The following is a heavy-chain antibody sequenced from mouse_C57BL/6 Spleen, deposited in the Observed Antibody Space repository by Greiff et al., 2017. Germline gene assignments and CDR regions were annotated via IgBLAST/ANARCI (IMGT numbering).Heavy chain of an antibody. J-gene: IGHJ1*03. D-gene: IGHD2-14*01. CDR2: INPSNGGT. CDR3: ARDQDGVRRGDWYFDV. V-gene: IGHV1-53*01. CDR1: GYTFTSYW. Sequence: QVQLQQPGTELVKPGASVKLSCKASGYTFTSYWMHWVKQRPGQGLEWIGNINPSNGGTNYNEKFKSKATLTVDQSSSTAYMQRSSLTSEDSAVYYCARDQDGVRRGDWYFDVWGTGTTVTVSS.